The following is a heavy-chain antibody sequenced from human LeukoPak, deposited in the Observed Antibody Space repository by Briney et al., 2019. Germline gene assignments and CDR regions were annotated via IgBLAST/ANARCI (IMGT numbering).Heavy chain of an antibody. V-gene: IGHV3-53*01. Sequence: PGGSLRLSCAASGFIVSHNYMTWVRQAPGKGLEWISVIYIDGTTYYADSVKGRFTISRDQANNTLYLQMNTLRDEDTAVYSFYWGQGTLVSVSS. J-gene: IGHJ4*02. CDR1: GFIVSHNY. CDR2: IYIDGTT. CDR3: Y.